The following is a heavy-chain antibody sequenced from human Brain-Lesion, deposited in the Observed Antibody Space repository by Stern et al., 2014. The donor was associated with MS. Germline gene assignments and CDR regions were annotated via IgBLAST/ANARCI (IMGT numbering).Heavy chain of an antibody. CDR3: ATLSPGAGGNYYRHFDY. Sequence: VQLVQSGAEVKKPGASVKVSCKVSGYTLTEFSMHWVRQAPRKGLEWLGGFDLEDGETIYEQKFQGRVTMTEDTSTDTAYMELSSLRSEDTAVYYCATLSPGAGGNYYRHFDYWGQGTLVTVSS. CDR2: FDLEDGET. J-gene: IGHJ4*02. CDR1: GYTLTEFS. D-gene: IGHD1-26*01. V-gene: IGHV1-24*01.